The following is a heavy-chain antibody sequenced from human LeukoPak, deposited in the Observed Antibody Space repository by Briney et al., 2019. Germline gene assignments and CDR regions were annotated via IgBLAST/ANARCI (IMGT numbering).Heavy chain of an antibody. CDR3: ARVLYGDARRVYYYYYMDV. Sequence: PSETLSLTCTVSGGSISSYYWSWIRQPPGKGLERIGYMYYSGSTNYNPSLKSRVTMSVDTSKNQFSLKLSSVTAADTAVYYCARVLYGDARRVYYYYYMDVWGKGTTVTVSS. D-gene: IGHD4-17*01. V-gene: IGHV4-59*01. J-gene: IGHJ6*03. CDR2: MYYSGST. CDR1: GGSISSYY.